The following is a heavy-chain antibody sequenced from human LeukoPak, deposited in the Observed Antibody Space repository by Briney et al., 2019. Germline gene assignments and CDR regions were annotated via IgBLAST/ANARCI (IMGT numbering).Heavy chain of an antibody. CDR3: ARDATRYYDFWSGPKNLQNWFDP. J-gene: IGHJ5*02. CDR1: GYTFTGYY. Sequence: ASVKVSCKASGYTFTGYYMHWMRQAPGQGLEWMGWINPNSGGTNYAQKFQGRVTMTRDTSISTAYMELSRLRSDDTAVYYCARDATRYYDFWSGPKNLQNWFDPWGQGTLVTVSS. V-gene: IGHV1-2*02. D-gene: IGHD3-3*01. CDR2: INPNSGGT.